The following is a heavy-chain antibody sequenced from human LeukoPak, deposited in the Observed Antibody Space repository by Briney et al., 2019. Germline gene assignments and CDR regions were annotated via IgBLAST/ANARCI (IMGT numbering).Heavy chain of an antibody. V-gene: IGHV3-30*02. CDR1: GFTFSSYG. D-gene: IGHD6-13*01. Sequence: PGGSLRLSCAASGFTFSSYGMHWVRQAPGKGLEWVAFIRYDGSNKYYADSVKGRFTISRDNSKNTLYLQMNSLRAEDTAVYYCAKDPTIIAAAPDYWGQGTLVTVSS. J-gene: IGHJ4*02. CDR2: IRYDGSNK. CDR3: AKDPTIIAAAPDY.